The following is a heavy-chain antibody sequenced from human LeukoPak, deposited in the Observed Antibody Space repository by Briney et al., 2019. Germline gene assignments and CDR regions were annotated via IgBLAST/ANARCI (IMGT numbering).Heavy chain of an antibody. CDR3: ARDVAGSGSL. CDR2: INEHGSIT. V-gene: IGHV3-74*01. D-gene: IGHD3-10*01. J-gene: IGHJ4*02. CDR1: GFTFSSYW. Sequence: PGGSLRLSCAASGFTFSSYWMHWVRQVPGKGLVWVARINEHGSITDYADSVKDRFIVSRDNAWNTLYLQMNSLRAEDTAVYYCARDVAGSGSLWGQGTLITVSS.